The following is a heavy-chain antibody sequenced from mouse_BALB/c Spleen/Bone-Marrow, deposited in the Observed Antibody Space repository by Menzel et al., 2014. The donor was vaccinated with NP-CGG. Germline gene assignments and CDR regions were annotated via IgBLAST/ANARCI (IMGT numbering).Heavy chain of an antibody. CDR1: GYAFTNYL. D-gene: IGHD1-1*01. Sequence: QVQLQQSGAELARPGTSVKVPCKASGYAFTNYLIEWVKQRPGQGLEWIGVINPGSRSTNYNEKFKGKATLTADKSSSTAYVQLSSLTSDDSAVYFCARRTTGVAPFDYWGQGTTLTVSS. CDR2: INPGSRST. V-gene: IGHV1-54*01. J-gene: IGHJ2*01. CDR3: ARRTTGVAPFDY.